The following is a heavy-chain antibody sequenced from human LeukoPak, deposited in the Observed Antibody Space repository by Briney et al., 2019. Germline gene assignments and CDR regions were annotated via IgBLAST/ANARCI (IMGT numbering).Heavy chain of an antibody. Sequence: GASVKVSCKASGYTFTDYYIHWVRQAPGQGLEWMGWINPNNGGTNYAQKFQGRVTMTRDTSISTAYMELRSLRSDDTAVYYCARGPGIAAPRSYYYYMDVWGKGTTVTVSS. CDR3: ARGPGIAAPRSYYYYMDV. V-gene: IGHV1-2*02. CDR1: GYTFTDYY. D-gene: IGHD6-13*01. J-gene: IGHJ6*03. CDR2: INPNNGGT.